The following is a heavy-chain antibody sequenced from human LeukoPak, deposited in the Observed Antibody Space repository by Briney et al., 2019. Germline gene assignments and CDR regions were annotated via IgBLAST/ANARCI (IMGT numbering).Heavy chain of an antibody. CDR1: GYTFTSYD. CDR3: ARGHVGYCSSTSCYTWFDP. CDR2: MNPNSGNA. J-gene: IGHJ5*02. D-gene: IGHD2-2*02. Sequence: GASVKVSCKASGYTFTSYDINWVRQATGQGLEWMGWMNPNSGNAGYAQKFQGRVTMTRNTSISTAYMELSSLRSEDTAVYYCARGHVGYCSSTSCYTWFDPWGQGTLVTVSS. V-gene: IGHV1-8*01.